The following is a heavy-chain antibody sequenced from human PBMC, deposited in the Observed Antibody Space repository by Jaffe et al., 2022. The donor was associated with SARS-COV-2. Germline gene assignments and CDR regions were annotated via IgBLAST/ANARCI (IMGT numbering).Heavy chain of an antibody. CDR2: ISDSGST. V-gene: IGHV4-59*01. D-gene: IGHD3-3*01. CDR3: ARGGYDLWSGYYIPPLDY. CDR1: AGSISSYY. Sequence: QVQLEESGPGLVKPSETLSLTCTVSAGSISSYYWSWIRQPPGKGLEWIGSISDSGSTKYNPSLKSRVTMSVDTSKNQFSLKVRSVNATDTAVYYCARGGYDLWSGYYIPPLDYWGQGTQVIVSS. J-gene: IGHJ4*02.